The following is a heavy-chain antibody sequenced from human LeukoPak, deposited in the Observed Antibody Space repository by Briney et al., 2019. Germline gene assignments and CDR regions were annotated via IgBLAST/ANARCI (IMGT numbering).Heavy chain of an antibody. Sequence: SETLSLTCSVSGGSISTSNYYWGWIRQPPGKGLEWIGEIYHSGSTNYNPSLKSRVTISVDKSKNQFSLKLSSVTAADTAVYYCARYGAGGPFDYWGQGTLVTVSS. CDR3: ARYGAGGPFDY. CDR2: IYHSGST. J-gene: IGHJ4*02. D-gene: IGHD2-15*01. V-gene: IGHV4-39*07. CDR1: GGSISTSNYY.